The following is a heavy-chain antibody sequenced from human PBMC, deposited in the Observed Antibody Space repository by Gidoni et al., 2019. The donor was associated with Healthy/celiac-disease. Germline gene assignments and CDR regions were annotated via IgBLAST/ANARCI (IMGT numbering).Heavy chain of an antibody. V-gene: IGHV3-53*04. J-gene: IGHJ4*02. CDR3: ARESYSGDGGFDY. CDR1: GLTVSSNY. D-gene: IGHD5-12*01. CDR2: IYSGGST. Sequence: EVQLVESGGGLVQPGGSLRLSCAASGLTVSSNYMSWVRQAPGKWLEWVSVIYSGGSTYYADSVKSRFTNSRNNSKNTLYRQMNSLEAEDTAVYYCARESYSGDGGFDYWGQGTLVTVSS.